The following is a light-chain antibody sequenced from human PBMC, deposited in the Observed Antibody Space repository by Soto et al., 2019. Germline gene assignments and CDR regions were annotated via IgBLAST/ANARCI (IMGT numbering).Light chain of an antibody. CDR2: DAS. V-gene: IGKV3-15*01. CDR3: QQYNNWPPLT. J-gene: IGKJ4*01. CDR1: QSVSSS. Sequence: EIVMTQSPATLSVSPGDRATLSCRASQSVSSSLAWYQQIPGQAPRLLIYDASTRATGIPARFGGSGSGTEFTLTISSLQSEDFAVYYGQQYNNWPPLTFGGGTKVERK.